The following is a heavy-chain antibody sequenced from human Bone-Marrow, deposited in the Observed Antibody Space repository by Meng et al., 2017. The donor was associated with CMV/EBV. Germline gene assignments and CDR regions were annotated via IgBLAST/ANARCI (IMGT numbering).Heavy chain of an antibody. CDR1: GFSFSNYA. V-gene: IGHV3-30*04. CDR2: ISYDGSNK. D-gene: IGHD2-2*01. Sequence: GALRLSCAASGFSFSNYAMHWVRQAPGKGLEWLAVISYDGSNKYYADSVKGRFTISRDNSKNTLYLQVNSLRAEDTAVYYCARDLSFCSSSTCYKGYYYYYGMDVWGQGTTVTVSS. J-gene: IGHJ6*02. CDR3: ARDLSFCSSSTCYKGYYYYYGMDV.